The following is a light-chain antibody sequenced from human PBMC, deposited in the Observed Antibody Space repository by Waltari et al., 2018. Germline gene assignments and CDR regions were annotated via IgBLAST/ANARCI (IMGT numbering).Light chain of an antibody. V-gene: IGKV2-30*02. Sequence: DVVMTQSPLSLPVTLGQPASISCRSSQSLVHSDGNTYLHWFQQRPGQSPRRLIFKVSSRHSGVPDRFSGSGSGTDFTLKISRVEAEDVGVYYCMQGTHWPRTFGQWTKLEIK. CDR2: KVS. CDR3: MQGTHWPRT. CDR1: QSLVHSDGNTY. J-gene: IGKJ2*01.